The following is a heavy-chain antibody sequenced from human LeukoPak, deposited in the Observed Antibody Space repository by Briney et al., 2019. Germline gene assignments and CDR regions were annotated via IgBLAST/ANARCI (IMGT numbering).Heavy chain of an antibody. CDR1: GGSLSSGIYY. CDR3: ARDSGAVEDTGVGFDY. CDR2: IYSSGST. J-gene: IGHJ4*02. V-gene: IGHV4-61*02. D-gene: IGHD2-8*02. Sequence: SETLSLTCTVSGGSLSSGIYYWNWIRQPAGKGLEWIGRIYSSGSTNYNPSLKSRVTISLDTSKNQFSLRLSSVTAADTAAYYCARDSGAVEDTGVGFDYWGQGTLVTVSS.